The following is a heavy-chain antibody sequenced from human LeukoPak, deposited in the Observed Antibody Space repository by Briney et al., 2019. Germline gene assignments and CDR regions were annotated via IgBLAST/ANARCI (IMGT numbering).Heavy chain of an antibody. Sequence: SVKVSCKASGGTFSSYAISWVRQAPGQGLEWMGGIIPIFGTANYAQKFQGRVTITADKSTSTAYIELSSLRSEDTAVYYCARPREVYAGPFDYWGQGTLVTVSS. CDR3: ARPREVYAGPFDY. D-gene: IGHD2-8*01. V-gene: IGHV1-69*06. CDR1: GGTFSSYA. J-gene: IGHJ4*02. CDR2: IIPIFGTA.